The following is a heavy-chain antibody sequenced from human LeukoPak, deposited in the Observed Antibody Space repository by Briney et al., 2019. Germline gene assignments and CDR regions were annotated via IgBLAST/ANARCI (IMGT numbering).Heavy chain of an antibody. J-gene: IGHJ4*02. CDR3: AKRHYDFWSGYYDRNYFDY. CDR2: ISGSGGST. Sequence: GGSLRLSCAASGFTFSSYAMSWVRQAPGKGLEWVSAISGSGGSTYYADSVKGRFTISRDNSKNTLYLQMNSLRAEDTAVYYCAKRHYDFWSGYYDRNYFDYWGQGTLVTVSS. CDR1: GFTFSSYA. V-gene: IGHV3-23*01. D-gene: IGHD3-3*01.